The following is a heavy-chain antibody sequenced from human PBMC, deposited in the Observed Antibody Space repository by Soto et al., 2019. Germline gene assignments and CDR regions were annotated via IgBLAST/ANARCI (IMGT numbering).Heavy chain of an antibody. CDR2: ISPMFGAA. Sequence: QVQLVQSGAEMKKPGSSVKVSCPSSGGTFNTYAMNWVRQAPGQGPEWMGDISPMFGAANYAPKFQGRVTITADESTGTSYIQLSSLTSEDTALYFCAREVQVHTPAFVYWGQGTLVTVSS. J-gene: IGHJ4*02. CDR1: GGTFNTYA. D-gene: IGHD3-10*01. CDR3: AREVQVHTPAFVY. V-gene: IGHV1-69*19.